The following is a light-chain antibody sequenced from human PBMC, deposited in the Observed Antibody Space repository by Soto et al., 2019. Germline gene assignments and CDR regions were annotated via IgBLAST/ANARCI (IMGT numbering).Light chain of an antibody. Sequence: DIPMTQSPSSVSASVGDTVTISCRASQDVSNWLAWYQQKPGKAPKLLISAASSLQTGVPSRFSGSGSGTEFTLTISSLQPEDFATYYCQQTDSFPYTFGLGTKLEIK. J-gene: IGKJ2*01. CDR3: QQTDSFPYT. CDR1: QDVSNW. V-gene: IGKV1D-12*01. CDR2: AAS.